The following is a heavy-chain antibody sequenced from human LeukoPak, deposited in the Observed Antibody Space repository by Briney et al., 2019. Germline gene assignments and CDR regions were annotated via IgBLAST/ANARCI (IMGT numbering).Heavy chain of an antibody. J-gene: IGHJ5*02. Sequence: ASVTVSCTASGYTFTSYYMYWVRQAPGQGLEWMGIINPSGGSTSYAQKFQGRVTMTRDTSTSTVYMELSSLRSEDTAVYYCARAHPSSSSVNWFDPWGQGTLVTVSS. CDR2: INPSGGST. CDR1: GYTFTSYY. D-gene: IGHD6-6*01. CDR3: ARAHPSSSSVNWFDP. V-gene: IGHV1-46*01.